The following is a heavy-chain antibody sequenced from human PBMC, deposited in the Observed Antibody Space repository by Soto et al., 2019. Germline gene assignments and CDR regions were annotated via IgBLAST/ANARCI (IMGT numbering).Heavy chain of an antibody. J-gene: IGHJ4*02. CDR1: GASISSGGYS. V-gene: IGHV4-30-2*01. CDR2: IYHRGTT. Sequence: QIQESGSGLVKPSQTLSLSCAVSGASISSGGYSWSWVRQPPGKALEWIGYIYHRGTTNYNPDSRSRVTMTVGKSSNQAALRLTSGTAADTAVYFCVRRPQCCGDKVDSGGYAFDHWGPGTQVTVSS. D-gene: IGHD2-2*01. CDR3: VRRPQCCGDKVDSGGYAFDH.